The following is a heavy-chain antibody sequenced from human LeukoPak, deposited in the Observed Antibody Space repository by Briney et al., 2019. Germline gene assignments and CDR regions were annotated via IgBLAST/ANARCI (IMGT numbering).Heavy chain of an antibody. D-gene: IGHD6-25*01. CDR2: VYYGRSP. CDR1: GGSFSGYY. J-gene: IGHJ4*02. V-gene: IGHV4-39*02. CDR3: ARSSGTGTFFY. Sequence: NPSETLSLTCAVYGGSFSGYYWAWIRQPPGKGLEWIGSVYYGRSPYFNPSLESRATISVDTSKNHFSLRMSSVTAADTAVYYCARSSGTGTFFYWGQGTLVTVSS.